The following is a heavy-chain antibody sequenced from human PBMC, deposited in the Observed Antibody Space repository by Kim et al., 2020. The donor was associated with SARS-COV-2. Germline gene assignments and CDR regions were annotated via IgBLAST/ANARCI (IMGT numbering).Heavy chain of an antibody. D-gene: IGHD6-13*01. Sequence: TNSTPPVRGRVTISVDTSKNQFSLKLGSVTAADTAVYYCARHKGQQLADYWGQGTLVTVSS. CDR2: T. J-gene: IGHJ4*02. V-gene: IGHV4-61*07. CDR3: ARHKGQQLADY.